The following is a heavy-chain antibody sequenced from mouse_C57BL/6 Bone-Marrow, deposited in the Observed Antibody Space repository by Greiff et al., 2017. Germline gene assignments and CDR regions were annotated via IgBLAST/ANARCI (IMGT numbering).Heavy chain of an antibody. CDR2: IYPRSGNT. CDR3: ARGGYGSNSSYAMDY. CDR1: GYTFTSYG. J-gene: IGHJ4*01. V-gene: IGHV1-81*01. D-gene: IGHD1-1*01. Sequence: QVQLQQSGAELARPGASVKLSCKASGYTFTSYGISWVKQRTGQGLEWIGEIYPRSGNTYYNEKFKGKATLTADKSSSTAYMELRSLTSEDSAVYFCARGGYGSNSSYAMDYWGQGTSVTVSS.